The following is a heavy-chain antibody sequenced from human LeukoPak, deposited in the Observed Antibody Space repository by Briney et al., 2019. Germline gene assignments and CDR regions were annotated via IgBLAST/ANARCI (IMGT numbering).Heavy chain of an antibody. CDR1: GVSGVTFSNYA. CDR3: VEGIFDY. J-gene: IGHJ4*02. CDR2: ISGSGHTT. V-gene: IGHV3-23*01. D-gene: IGHD3-10*01. Sequence: GGSLRLSCAASGVSGVTFSNYALNWVRQAPGKGLEWVSDISGSGHTTNYADSVKGRFSISRDNSKTTLYLQMSSRRVEHTAVYYCVEGIFDYWGQGTLVTVPS.